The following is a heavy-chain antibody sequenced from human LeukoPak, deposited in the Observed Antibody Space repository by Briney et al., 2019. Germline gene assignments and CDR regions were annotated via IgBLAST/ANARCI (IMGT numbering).Heavy chain of an antibody. CDR3: AAARLLKRSYYFDY. Sequence: PSETLSLTCTVSGGSISSYYWSWIRQPPGKGLEWIGRIYTSGSTNYNPSLKSRVTMSVDTSKNQFSLKLSSVTAADTAVYYCAAARLLKRSYYFDYWGQGTLVTVSS. CDR2: IYTSGST. D-gene: IGHD3-10*01. CDR1: GGSISSYY. V-gene: IGHV4-4*07. J-gene: IGHJ4*02.